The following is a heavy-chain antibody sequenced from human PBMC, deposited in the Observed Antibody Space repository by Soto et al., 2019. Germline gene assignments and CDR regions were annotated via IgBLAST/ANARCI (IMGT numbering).Heavy chain of an antibody. CDR2: ISYDGSNK. J-gene: IGHJ4*02. CDR1: GFTFSSYG. CDR3: AKDNGRSSWYLIAVAVAYYFDY. D-gene: IGHD6-13*01. V-gene: IGHV3-30*18. Sequence: PGGFLRLSCAASGFTFSSYGMHWVRQAPGKGLEWVAVISYDGSNKYYADSVKGRFTISRDNSKNTLYLQMNSLRAEDTAVYYCAKDNGRSSWYLIAVAVAYYFDYWGQGTLVTVSS.